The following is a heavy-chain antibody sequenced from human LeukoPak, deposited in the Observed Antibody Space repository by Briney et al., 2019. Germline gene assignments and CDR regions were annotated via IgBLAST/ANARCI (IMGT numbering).Heavy chain of an antibody. Sequence: ASVKVSCKASGGTFSSYAISWVRQAPGQGLEWMGRIIPILGIANYAQEFQGRVTITADKSTSTAYMELSSLRSEDTAVYYCARRFLGNWFDPWGQGTLVTVSS. J-gene: IGHJ5*02. D-gene: IGHD3-3*01. CDR3: ARRFLGNWFDP. CDR1: GGTFSSYA. V-gene: IGHV1-69*04. CDR2: IIPILGIA.